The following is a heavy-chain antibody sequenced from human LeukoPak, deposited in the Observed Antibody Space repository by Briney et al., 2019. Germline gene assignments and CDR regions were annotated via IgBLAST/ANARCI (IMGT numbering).Heavy chain of an antibody. CDR3: TKTGNPATGDY. Sequence: GGSLRLSCAASGFTFSSYAMHWVRQAPGKGLEYVSGISSNGGSTYYANSVKGRFTISRDNSKNTLYLQMGSLRAEDTAVCYCTKTGNPATGDYWGQGTLVTVSS. CDR2: ISSNGGST. D-gene: IGHD1-1*01. J-gene: IGHJ4*02. V-gene: IGHV3-64*01. CDR1: GFTFSSYA.